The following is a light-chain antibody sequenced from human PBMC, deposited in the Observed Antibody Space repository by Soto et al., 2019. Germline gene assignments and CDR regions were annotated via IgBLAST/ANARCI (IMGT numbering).Light chain of an antibody. V-gene: IGKV1-5*03. CDR3: QHYNSYSEA. Sequence: DIQMTQSPSTLSGSVGERVTITCRASQTISSWLAWYQQKPGKAPKLLIYKASTLKSGVPSRFSGSGSGTEFTLTISSLQPDDFATYYCQHYNSYSEAFXQGTKADIK. J-gene: IGKJ1*01. CDR2: KAS. CDR1: QTISSW.